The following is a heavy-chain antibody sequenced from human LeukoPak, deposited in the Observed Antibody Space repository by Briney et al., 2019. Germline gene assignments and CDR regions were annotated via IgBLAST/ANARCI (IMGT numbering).Heavy chain of an antibody. J-gene: IGHJ4*02. D-gene: IGHD3-3*01. V-gene: IGHV3-7*03. CDR2: IKLDGSGK. CDR3: ARDQYDTWSRRGNFDS. CDR1: GFTFGKYW. Sequence: GGSLRLSCVASGFTFGKYWMSWVRQAPGKGLEWVANIKLDGSGKNYVDSVKGRFTISRDNTKNSLYLQMNSLRVEDTAVFYCARDQYDTWSRRGNFDSWGQGTLVIVSS.